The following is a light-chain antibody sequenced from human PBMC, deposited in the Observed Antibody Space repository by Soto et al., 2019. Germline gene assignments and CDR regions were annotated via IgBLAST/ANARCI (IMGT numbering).Light chain of an antibody. Sequence: QPVLTQPASVSGSPGQSITISCTGTSSDIGAYNYVSWYQQHPGKVPKLMIYDVSNRPSGVSYRFSASKSGNTASLTISGLQAEDEADYYCTSYTSSSTVVFGGGTQLTVL. J-gene: IGLJ2*01. V-gene: IGLV2-14*01. CDR3: TSYTSSSTVV. CDR2: DVS. CDR1: SSDIGAYNY.